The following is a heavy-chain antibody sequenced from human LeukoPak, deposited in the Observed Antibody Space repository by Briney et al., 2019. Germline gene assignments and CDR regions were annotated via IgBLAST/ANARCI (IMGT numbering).Heavy chain of an antibody. D-gene: IGHD3-16*01. Sequence: HTGRSLRLSCAASGFTFSSYGMPWVRQAPGKGLEWVAVILNDGSQEKYADSVKGRFTISRDNSKNTLFLQMNSLRAEDTAVFYCARDDALGDNALDIWGQGTMVTVSS. CDR3: ARDDALGDNALDI. J-gene: IGHJ3*02. CDR2: ILNDGSQE. CDR1: GFTFSSYG. V-gene: IGHV3-33*01.